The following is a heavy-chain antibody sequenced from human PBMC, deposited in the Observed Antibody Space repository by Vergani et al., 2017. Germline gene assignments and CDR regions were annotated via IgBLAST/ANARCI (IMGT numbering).Heavy chain of an antibody. J-gene: IGHJ5*02. CDR1: GGTFSSYA. D-gene: IGHD4-23*01. CDR3: ARDPSLTYGGNFPFDP. CDR2: IIPIFGIA. V-gene: IGHV1-69*17. Sequence: QVQLVQSGAEVKKPGSSVKVSCKASGGTFSSYAISWVRQAPGQGLEWMGGIIPIFGIANYAQKFQGRVTITADKSTSTAYVELSSLRSEDTAVYYCARDPSLTYGGNFPFDPWGQGTLVTVSS.